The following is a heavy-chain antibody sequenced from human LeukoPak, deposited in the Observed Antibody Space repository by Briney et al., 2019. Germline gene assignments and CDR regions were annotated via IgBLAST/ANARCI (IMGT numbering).Heavy chain of an antibody. Sequence: GASVKVSCKVSGYTLTELSMHWVRQAPGKGLEWMGGFDPEDGETIYAQKFQGRVTMTEDTSTDTAYMELSSLRSDDTAVYYCARAEASGNYFNSHYNYYMDVWGKGTTVIVSS. J-gene: IGHJ6*03. CDR2: FDPEDGET. V-gene: IGHV1-24*01. CDR3: ARAEASGNYFNSHYNYYMDV. D-gene: IGHD3-10*01. CDR1: GYTLTELS.